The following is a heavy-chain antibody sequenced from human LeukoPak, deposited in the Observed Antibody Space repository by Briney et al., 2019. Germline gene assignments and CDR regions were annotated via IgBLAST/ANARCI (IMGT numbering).Heavy chain of an antibody. CDR2: ISGSGGST. CDR1: GFTFSSYA. V-gene: IGHV3-23*01. J-gene: IGHJ4*02. Sequence: GGSLRLSCAASGFTFSSYAMSWVRQAPGRGLEWVSAISGSGGSTYYADSVKGRFTISRDNSKNTLYLQMNSLRAEDTAVYYCAKDPEKYRNYAHYLDYWGQGTLVTVSS. CDR3: AKDPEKYRNYAHYLDY. D-gene: IGHD4-11*01.